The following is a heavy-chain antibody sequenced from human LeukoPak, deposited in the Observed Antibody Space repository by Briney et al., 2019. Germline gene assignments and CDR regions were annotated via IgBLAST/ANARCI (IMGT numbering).Heavy chain of an antibody. CDR3: ARVDPLPGIAAAGEEWFDP. CDR2: IYTSGST. D-gene: IGHD6-13*01. J-gene: IGHJ5*02. CDR1: GGSISSYY. Sequence: SETLSLTCTVSGGSISSYYWSWMRQPAGKGLEWIGRIYTSGSTNYNPSLKSRVTMSVDMSKNQFSLKLSSVTAADTAVYYCARVDPLPGIAAAGEEWFDPWGQGTLVTVSS. V-gene: IGHV4-4*07.